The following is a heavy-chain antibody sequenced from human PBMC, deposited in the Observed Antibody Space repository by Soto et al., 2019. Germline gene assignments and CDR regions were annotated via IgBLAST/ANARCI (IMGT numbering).Heavy chain of an antibody. Sequence: QVHLVQSGAEVKKPGASVKVSCKASGYTFTTYGITGVRQAPGQGLEWMGWISAHNGKTDYAQKLQGRVIVTRDTSPSTAYMELRSRRCDEPAVYYCARGRYGDYWGQGALVTVSS. CDR1: GYTFTTYG. CDR3: ARGRYGDY. CDR2: ISAHNGKT. J-gene: IGHJ4*02. V-gene: IGHV1-18*01. D-gene: IGHD1-1*01.